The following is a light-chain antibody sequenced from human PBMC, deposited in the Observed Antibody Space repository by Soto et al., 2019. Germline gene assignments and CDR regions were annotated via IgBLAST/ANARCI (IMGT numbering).Light chain of an antibody. Sequence: EIVLTQSPGTLSLSPGERATLSCRASQSVGSSHLAWYQQKRGQAPRLLIHDASSRATGIPDRFSGSGSGTDFTLTISSLQSEDFAVYYCHQYSSSRRTFGQGTKVDIK. CDR1: QSVGSSH. J-gene: IGKJ1*01. V-gene: IGKV3-20*01. CDR3: HQYSSSRRT. CDR2: DAS.